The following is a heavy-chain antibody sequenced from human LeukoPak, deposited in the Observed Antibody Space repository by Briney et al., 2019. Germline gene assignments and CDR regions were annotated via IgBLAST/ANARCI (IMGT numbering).Heavy chain of an antibody. J-gene: IGHJ6*03. D-gene: IGHD6-13*01. CDR2: ISTSSSYI. CDR1: GFTFSNYN. V-gene: IGHV3-21*01. CDR3: ARDSSIAAAGPLYYYYYMDV. Sequence: PGGSLRLSCAASGFTFSNYNMNWVRQAPGKGLEWVSSISTSSSYIYYADSVKGRFTISRDNAKKSLYLQMNSLRAEDTAVYYCARDSSIAAAGPLYYYYYMDVWGKGTTVTISS.